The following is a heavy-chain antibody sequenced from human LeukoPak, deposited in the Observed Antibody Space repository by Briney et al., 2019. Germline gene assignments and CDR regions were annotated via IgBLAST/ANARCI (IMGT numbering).Heavy chain of an antibody. V-gene: IGHV4-4*07. J-gene: IGHJ4*02. D-gene: IGHD2-2*01. CDR2: IYTSGST. CDR3: ARESSVVEPSAMRGIFDY. Sequence: SEALSLTCTVSGGSISSYYWSWLRQPAGKGLEWIGRIYTSGSTNYNPSLKSRVTMSVDTSKNQFSLKVSSVTAADTAVYYCARESSVVEPSAMRGIFDYWGQGTLVTVSS. CDR1: GGSISSYY.